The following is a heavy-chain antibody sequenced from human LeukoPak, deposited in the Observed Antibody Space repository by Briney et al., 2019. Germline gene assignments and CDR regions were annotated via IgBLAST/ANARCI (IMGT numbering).Heavy chain of an antibody. CDR1: GFTFSSHW. J-gene: IGHJ4*02. CDR2: IKTDGSRT. V-gene: IGHV3-74*01. Sequence: GGSLRLSCAASGFTFSSHWMHWVRQAPGKGLVWVSRIKTDGSRTSYADSVKGRFTISRDNAKNTLYLQMNSLRVGDTAIYYCAKDGAQVGVTFDYWGQGTLVTVSS. CDR3: AKDGAQVGVTFDY. D-gene: IGHD1-26*01.